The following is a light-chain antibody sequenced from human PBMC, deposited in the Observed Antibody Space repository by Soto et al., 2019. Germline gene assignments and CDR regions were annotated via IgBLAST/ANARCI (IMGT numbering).Light chain of an antibody. CDR2: AAS. Sequence: DIQMTQSPSSLSASVGDRVTITCRASQSISSYLNWYQQKPGKAPKLLIYAASSLQSGVSSRFSGSGSGTDFTLTINSLQPEDFATYYCQQSYSTPRTFGQGTKLESK. V-gene: IGKV1-39*01. J-gene: IGKJ2*01. CDR1: QSISSY. CDR3: QQSYSTPRT.